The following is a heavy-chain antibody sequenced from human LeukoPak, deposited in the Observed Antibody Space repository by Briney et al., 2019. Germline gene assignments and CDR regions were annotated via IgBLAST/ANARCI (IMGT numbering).Heavy chain of an antibody. Sequence: GGSLRLSCAASGFTFSTYSMNWVRQAPGEGLEWVSYISYTNIIYYADSVKGRFTISRDNAKNSLYLQMNSLRAEDTAVYYCAKKGYYDGSGYYMYYFDHWGQGTLVTVSS. CDR1: GFTFSTYS. V-gene: IGHV3-48*01. D-gene: IGHD3-22*01. CDR2: ISYTNII. J-gene: IGHJ4*02. CDR3: AKKGYYDGSGYYMYYFDH.